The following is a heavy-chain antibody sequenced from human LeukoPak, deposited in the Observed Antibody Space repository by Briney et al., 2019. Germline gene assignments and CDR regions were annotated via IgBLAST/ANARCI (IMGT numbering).Heavy chain of an antibody. D-gene: IGHD6-19*01. CDR3: ARDRRSSGDSDAFDI. CDR1: GYTFTSYG. CDR2: VSAYNGNT. J-gene: IGHJ3*02. V-gene: IGHV1-18*04. Sequence: GASVTVSCKASGYTFTSYGISWVGQAPGQGLEWMGWVSAYNGNTNYAQNLHGRVTMTTDTSTSTAYMELRSLRSDDTAVYYCARDRRSSGDSDAFDIWGQGTMVTVSS.